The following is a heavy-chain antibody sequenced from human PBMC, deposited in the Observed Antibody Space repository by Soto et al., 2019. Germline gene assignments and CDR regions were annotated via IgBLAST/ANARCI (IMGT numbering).Heavy chain of an antibody. D-gene: IGHD3-10*01. CDR3: AKDSGWFVDY. J-gene: IGHJ4*02. Sequence: QVQLVESGGGVVQPGRSLRLSCAASGFTFSSYGMHWVRQAPGKGLEWVAVISYDGSNKYYADSVKGRFTISRDNSKNTLYLQMNRLRAEDTAVYYCAKDSGWFVDYWGQGTLVTVSS. V-gene: IGHV3-30*18. CDR2: ISYDGSNK. CDR1: GFTFSSYG.